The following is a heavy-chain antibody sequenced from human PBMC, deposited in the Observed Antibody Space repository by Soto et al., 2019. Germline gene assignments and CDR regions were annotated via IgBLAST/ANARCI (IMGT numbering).Heavy chain of an antibody. CDR2: IYWNDDK. J-gene: IGHJ3*02. CDR3: ANRRGAFDI. CDR1: GFSLSTSGVG. V-gene: IGHV2-5*01. Sequence: QITLKESGPTLVKPTQTLTLTCTFSGFSLSTSGVGVGWIRQPPGKALEWLALIYWNDDKRYRPSLKSRLTITKDTSKNQVVLTMTNMDPEDTATYYCANRRGAFDIWGQGAMVTVSS.